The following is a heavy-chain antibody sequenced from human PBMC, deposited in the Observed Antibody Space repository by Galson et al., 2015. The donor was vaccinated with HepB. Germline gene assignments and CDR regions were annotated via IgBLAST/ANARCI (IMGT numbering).Heavy chain of an antibody. CDR2: INGGNSNT. Sequence: SVKVSCKASGYTLTSHAMHWARQAPGQRLEWMGWINGGNSNTKYSEKFQGRVTISRDTSASTAYMELTSLRSEDTAVYYCARGSEYFDYWGQGTLVTVSS. V-gene: IGHV1-3*01. CDR3: ARGSEYFDY. D-gene: IGHD6-19*01. CDR1: GYTLTSHA. J-gene: IGHJ4*02.